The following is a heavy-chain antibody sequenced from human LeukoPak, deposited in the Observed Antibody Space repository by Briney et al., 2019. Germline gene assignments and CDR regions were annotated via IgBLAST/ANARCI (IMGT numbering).Heavy chain of an antibody. J-gene: IGHJ5*02. Sequence: SETLSPTCAVSGYSISSGYYWGWIRQPPGKGLEWIGSIYHSGSTHYNPSLKSRVTISVDTSKNQFSLKLSSVTAADTAVYYCARDRIVGATFPYWFDPWGQGTLVTVSS. D-gene: IGHD1-26*01. CDR3: ARDRIVGATFPYWFDP. CDR1: GYSISSGYY. V-gene: IGHV4-38-2*02. CDR2: IYHSGST.